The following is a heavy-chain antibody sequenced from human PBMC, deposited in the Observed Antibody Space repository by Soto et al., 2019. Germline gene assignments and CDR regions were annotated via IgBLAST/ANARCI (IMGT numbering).Heavy chain of an antibody. D-gene: IGHD2-15*01. CDR1: GFTFSSYA. J-gene: IGHJ4*02. V-gene: IGHV3-23*01. CDR3: ARDRDCSGCSCYYAYSRGPGSFDY. Sequence: GGSLRLSCAASGFTFSSYAMSWVRQAPGKGLEWVSAISGSGGSTYYADSVKGRFTISRDNSKNTLYLQMNSLRAEDTAVYYCARDRDCSGCSCYYAYSRGPGSFDYWGQGTLVTVSS. CDR2: ISGSGGST.